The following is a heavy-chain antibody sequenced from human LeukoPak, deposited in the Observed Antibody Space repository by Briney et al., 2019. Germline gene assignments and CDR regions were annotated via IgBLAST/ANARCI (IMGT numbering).Heavy chain of an antibody. V-gene: IGHV3-21*01. CDR1: GFTFSSYS. J-gene: IGHJ3*02. CDR3: ARDRYCSSTSCYDAFDI. Sequence: PGGSLRLSCAASGFTFSSYSMNWVRQAPGKGLEWVSSISSSSSYIYYADSVKGRFTISRDNAKNSLYLQMNSLRAEDTAVYYCARDRYCSSTSCYDAFDIWGQGTMVTVSS. D-gene: IGHD2-2*01. CDR2: ISSSSSYI.